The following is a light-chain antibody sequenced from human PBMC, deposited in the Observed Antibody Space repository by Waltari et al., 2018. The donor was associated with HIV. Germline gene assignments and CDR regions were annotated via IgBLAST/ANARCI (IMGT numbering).Light chain of an antibody. Sequence: SYVLTQPPSVSVAPGQTARITCGRNKLGSKRVHWYQQKPGQAPVLVVYDDRDRPSGIPERCSGSNSGNTATLTSSRVEAGDDADYYCQVWDSSSDGVVFGGGTKLTVL. CDR1: KLGSKR. CDR2: DDR. J-gene: IGLJ2*01. CDR3: QVWDSSSDGVV. V-gene: IGLV3-21*02.